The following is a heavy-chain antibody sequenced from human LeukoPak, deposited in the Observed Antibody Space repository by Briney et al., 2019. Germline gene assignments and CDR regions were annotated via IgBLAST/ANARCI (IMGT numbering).Heavy chain of an antibody. CDR3: ARGGVDYYGSGTYYLMYYFDY. D-gene: IGHD3-10*01. J-gene: IGHJ4*02. Sequence: GGSLRLSCAASGFTFSNYYMTWVRQAPGKGLEWVATIKVDGSEKHYVDSVKGRFTISRDNAKNSLYLQMNSLRAEDTAVYFCARGGVDYYGSGTYYLMYYFDYWGQGALVTVSS. CDR1: GFTFSNYY. V-gene: IGHV3-7*03. CDR2: IKVDGSEK.